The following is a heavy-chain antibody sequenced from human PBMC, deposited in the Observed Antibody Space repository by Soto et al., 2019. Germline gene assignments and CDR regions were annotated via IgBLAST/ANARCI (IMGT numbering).Heavy chain of an antibody. J-gene: IGHJ5*02. CDR3: ARGGCSGGSCNWFDP. Sequence: SETLSLTCTVSGVSISSYYWSWIRQPPGKGLEWIGYIYYSGSTNYNPSLKSRVTISVDTSKNQFSLKLSSVTAADTAVYYCARGGCSGGSCNWFDPWGQGTLVTVSS. CDR1: GVSISSYY. D-gene: IGHD2-15*01. CDR2: IYYSGST. V-gene: IGHV4-59*01.